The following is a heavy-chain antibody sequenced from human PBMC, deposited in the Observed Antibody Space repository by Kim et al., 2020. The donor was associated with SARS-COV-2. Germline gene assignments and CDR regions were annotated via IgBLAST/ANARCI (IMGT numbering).Heavy chain of an antibody. CDR2: ISAYNGNT. CDR1: GYTFTSYG. J-gene: IGHJ4*02. CDR3: AGFIGSGSYLGDTAPHDY. V-gene: IGHV1-18*01. Sequence: ASVKVSCKASGYTFTSYGISWVRQAPGQGLEWMGWISAYNGNTNYAQKLQGRVTMTTDTSTSTAYMELRSLRSDDTAVYYCAGFIGSGSYLGDTAPHDYWGQGTLVTDSS. D-gene: IGHD3-10*01.